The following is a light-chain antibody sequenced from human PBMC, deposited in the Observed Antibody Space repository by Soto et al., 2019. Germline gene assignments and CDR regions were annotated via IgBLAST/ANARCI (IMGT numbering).Light chain of an antibody. V-gene: IGKV4-1*01. J-gene: IGKJ1*01. CDR1: QSVLYSSKSKNY. CDR2: WAS. CDR3: QQYYISPWT. Sequence: DIVMTQSPDSLAVSLGERATINCKSSQSVLYSSKSKNYLAWYQQKPGQPPKLLIYWASTRESVVPDRFSGSGSGTDFTLTISTLEAEDVAVYYGQQYYISPWTFGQGTKVEIK.